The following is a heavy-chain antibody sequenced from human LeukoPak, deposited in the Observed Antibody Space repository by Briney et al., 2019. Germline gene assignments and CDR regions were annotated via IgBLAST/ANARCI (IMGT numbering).Heavy chain of an antibody. CDR2: ISAYNGNT. V-gene: IGHV1-18*01. J-gene: IGHJ6*02. D-gene: IGHD3-22*01. CDR3: ARATPYDSSGYYYLYYYGMDV. CDR1: GYTFTSYG. Sequence: PVASVKVSCKASGYTFTSYGISWVRQAPGQGLEWMGWISAYNGNTNYAQKLQGRVTMTTDTSTSTAYMELRSLRSDDTAVYYCARATPYDSSGYYYLYYYGMDVWGQGTTVTVSS.